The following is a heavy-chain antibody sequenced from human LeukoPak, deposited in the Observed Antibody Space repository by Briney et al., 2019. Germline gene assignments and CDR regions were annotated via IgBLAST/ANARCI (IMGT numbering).Heavy chain of an antibody. V-gene: IGHV4-59*12. CDR2: IYYGGST. CDR3: VRGVRSWGRKVLDS. Sequence: PSETLSLTCTVSGGSISSYYLNWIRQPPGKGLEWIGYIYYGGSTNYNPSLKSRVAISVDTPKNQFSLRLTSVTAADTAVYYCVRGVRSWGRKVLDSWGQGTLVTVSS. D-gene: IGHD3-16*01. CDR1: GGSISSYY. J-gene: IGHJ4*02.